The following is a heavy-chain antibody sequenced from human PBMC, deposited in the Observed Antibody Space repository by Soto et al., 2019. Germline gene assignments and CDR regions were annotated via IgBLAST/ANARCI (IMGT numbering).Heavy chain of an antibody. J-gene: IGHJ4*02. CDR3: ATLLRSSYYDFWSGSDY. CDR1: GFTFSSYA. Sequence: GGSLRLSCAASGFTFSSYAMSWVRQAPGKGLEWVSAISGSGGSTYYADSVKGRFTISSDNSKNTLYLQMNSLRAEDTAVYYCATLLRSSYYDFWSGSDYWGQGTLVTVS. D-gene: IGHD3-3*01. V-gene: IGHV3-23*01. CDR2: ISGSGGST.